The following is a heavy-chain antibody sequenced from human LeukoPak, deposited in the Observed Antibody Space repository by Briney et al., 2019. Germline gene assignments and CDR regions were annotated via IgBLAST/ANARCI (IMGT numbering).Heavy chain of an antibody. Sequence: SVKVSCKASGGTFSSYAISWVRQAPGQGLEWMGRIIPILGIANYAQKFQGRVTITADKSTSTAYMELSSLRSEDTAVYCCARGYCSGGSCSYDYWGQGTLVTVSS. J-gene: IGHJ4*02. CDR3: ARGYCSGGSCSYDY. V-gene: IGHV1-69*04. D-gene: IGHD2-15*01. CDR1: GGTFSSYA. CDR2: IIPILGIA.